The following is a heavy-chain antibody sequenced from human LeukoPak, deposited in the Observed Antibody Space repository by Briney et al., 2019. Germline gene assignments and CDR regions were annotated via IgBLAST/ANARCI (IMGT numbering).Heavy chain of an antibody. CDR3: ARLDYGERSGQFDY. CDR1: GGSISSYY. V-gene: IGHV4-4*09. CDR2: IYTSGST. D-gene: IGHD4-17*01. J-gene: IGHJ4*02. Sequence: SETLSLTCPVSGGSISSYYWSWIRQPPGKGLEWIGYIYTSGSTNYNPSLKSRVTISVDTSKNQFSLKLSSVTAADTAVYYCARLDYGERSGQFDYWGQGTLVTVSS.